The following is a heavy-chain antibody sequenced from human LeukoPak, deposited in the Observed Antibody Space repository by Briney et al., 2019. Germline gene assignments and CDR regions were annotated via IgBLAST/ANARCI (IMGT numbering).Heavy chain of an antibody. D-gene: IGHD6-13*01. V-gene: IGHV4-59*01. Sequence: SETLSLTCTVSGCSISSYYWSWIRQPPGKGLEWIGYIYYSGSNNYNPSLKSRVPISVDTSKNQFSLKLSSVTAADTAVYYCARVFSGSSWYGFDYLGRGTLVTVSS. CDR2: IYYSGSN. J-gene: IGHJ4*02. CDR1: GCSISSYY. CDR3: ARVFSGSSWYGFDY.